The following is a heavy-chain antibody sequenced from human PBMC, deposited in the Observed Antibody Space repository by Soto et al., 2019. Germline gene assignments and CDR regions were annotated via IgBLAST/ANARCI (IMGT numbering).Heavy chain of an antibody. CDR1: GFTFSSYA. CDR3: ARGGGFCSSTSCYAYYYYGMDV. D-gene: IGHD2-2*01. J-gene: IGHJ6*02. V-gene: IGHV3-30-3*01. CDR2: ISYDGSNK. Sequence: QVQLVESGGGVVQPGRSLRLSCAASGFTFSSYAMHWVRQAPGKGLEWVAVISYDGSNKYYADSVKGRFTISRDNSKITLYLQMNCLRAEDTAVYYCARGGGFCSSTSCYAYYYYGMDVWGQGTTVTVSS.